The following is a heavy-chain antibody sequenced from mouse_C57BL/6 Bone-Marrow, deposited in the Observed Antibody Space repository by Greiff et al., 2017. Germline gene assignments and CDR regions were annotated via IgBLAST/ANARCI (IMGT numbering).Heavy chain of an antibody. CDR2: FYPGSGSI. CDR3: ARHEEGYGNYWVYAMDY. J-gene: IGHJ4*01. Sequence: LQVVESGAELVKPGASVKLSCKASGYTFTEYTIHWVKQRSGQGLEWIGWFYPGSGSIKYNEKFKDKATLTADKSSSTVYMELSRLTSEDSAVYFCARHEEGYGNYWVYAMDYWGQGTSVTVSS. V-gene: IGHV1-62-2*01. D-gene: IGHD2-10*02. CDR1: GYTFTEYT.